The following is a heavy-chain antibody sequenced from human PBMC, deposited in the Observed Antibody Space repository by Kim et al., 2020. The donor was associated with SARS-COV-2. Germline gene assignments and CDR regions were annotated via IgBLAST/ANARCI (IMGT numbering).Heavy chain of an antibody. CDR3: ARGEYSSSSAYFGY. D-gene: IGHD6-6*01. CDR1: GYTFTGYY. CDR2: INPNSGGT. V-gene: IGHV1-2*06. J-gene: IGHJ4*02. Sequence: ASVKVSCKASGYTFTGYYMHWVRQAPGQGLEWMGRINPNSGGTNYAQKFQGRVTMTRDTSISTAYMELSRLRSDDTAVYYCARGEYSSSSAYFGYWGQGTLVTVSP.